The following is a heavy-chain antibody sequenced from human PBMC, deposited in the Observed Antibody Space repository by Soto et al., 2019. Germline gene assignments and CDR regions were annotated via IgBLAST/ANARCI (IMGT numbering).Heavy chain of an antibody. CDR2: IYYSGST. Sequence: SETLSLTCTVSGGSISSGGYYWSWIRQHPGKGLEWIGYIYYSGSTYYNPSLKSRVTISVDTSKNQFSLKLSSVTAADTAVYYCARAGLLLWFGDLLPCVGGGENWFAPWGQGTLVTVSS. D-gene: IGHD3-10*01. V-gene: IGHV4-31*03. CDR1: GGSISSGGYY. CDR3: ARAGLLLWFGDLLPCVGGGENWFAP. J-gene: IGHJ5*02.